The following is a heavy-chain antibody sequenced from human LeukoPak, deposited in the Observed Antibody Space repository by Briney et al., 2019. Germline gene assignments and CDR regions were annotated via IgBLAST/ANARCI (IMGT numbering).Heavy chain of an antibody. V-gene: IGHV4-34*01. CDR3: ARVTYYDFWSGYYPHRYYYYYYYMDV. CDR1: GGSFSGYY. D-gene: IGHD3-3*01. Sequence: SETLSLTCAVYGGSFSGYYWSWIRQPPGKGLEWIGEINHSGSTNYNPSLKSRVTISVDTSKNQFSLKLSSVTAADTAVYYCARVTYYDFWSGYYPHRYYYYYYYMDVWGKGTTVTVSS. CDR2: INHSGST. J-gene: IGHJ6*03.